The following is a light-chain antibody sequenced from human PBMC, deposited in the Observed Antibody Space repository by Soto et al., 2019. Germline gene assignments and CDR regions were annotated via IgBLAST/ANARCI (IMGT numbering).Light chain of an antibody. Sequence: EVVLTQAPGTLALAPGERASLSCRASQIVSIRYLAWYQQNPGHAPRLLIYCASTRAPGIPARLSGSRSGTDFTINISSLQSEDFAVYYCQQYNKWPWTFGQGTKGDI. CDR2: CAS. CDR1: QIVSIRY. V-gene: IGKV3D-15*01. J-gene: IGKJ1*01. CDR3: QQYNKWPWT.